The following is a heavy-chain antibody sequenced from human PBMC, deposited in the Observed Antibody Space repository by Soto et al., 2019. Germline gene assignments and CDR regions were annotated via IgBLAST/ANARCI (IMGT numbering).Heavy chain of an antibody. J-gene: IGHJ6*03. CDR2: INLSGGST. CDR3: ARGYDFWSGSYYMDV. D-gene: IGHD3-3*01. Sequence: QVQLVQSGAEVKKPGASVKVSCKASGYTFTSYYMHWVRQAPGQGLEWMGIINLSGGSTSYAQKFQGRVTMTRDTSTSTVYMELSILRSEDTAVYYCARGYDFWSGSYYMDVWGKGTTVTVSS. V-gene: IGHV1-46*03. CDR1: GYTFTSYY.